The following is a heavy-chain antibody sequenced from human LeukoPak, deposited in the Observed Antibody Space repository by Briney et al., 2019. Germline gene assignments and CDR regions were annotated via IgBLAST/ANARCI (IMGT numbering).Heavy chain of an antibody. J-gene: IGHJ4*02. CDR2: INHSGST. D-gene: IGHD3-10*01. CDR1: GGSFSGYY. CDR3: AGGGEIITMVRGVTGDYFDY. V-gene: IGHV4-34*01. Sequence: SETLSLTCAVYGGSFSGYYWSWIRQPPGKGLEWIGEINHSGSTNYNPSLKSRVTISVDTSKNQFSLKLSSVTAADTAVYYCAGGGEIITMVRGVTGDYFDYWGQGTLVTVSS.